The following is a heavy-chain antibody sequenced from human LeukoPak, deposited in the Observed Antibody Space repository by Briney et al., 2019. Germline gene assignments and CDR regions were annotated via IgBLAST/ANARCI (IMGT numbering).Heavy chain of an antibody. CDR3: ARQGCTNGVCYVADY. CDR1: GGPISSSSYY. CDR2: IYYSGST. Sequence: SETLSLTCTVSGGPISSSSYYWGWIRQPPGKGLEWIGSIYYSGSTYYNPSLKSRVTISVDTSKNQFSLKLSSVTAADTAVYYCARQGCTNGVCYVADYWGQGTLVTVSS. V-gene: IGHV4-39*01. D-gene: IGHD2-8*01. J-gene: IGHJ4*02.